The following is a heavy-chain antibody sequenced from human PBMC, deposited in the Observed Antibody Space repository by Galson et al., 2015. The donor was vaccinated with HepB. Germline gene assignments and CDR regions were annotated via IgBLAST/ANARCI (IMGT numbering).Heavy chain of an antibody. J-gene: IGHJ3*02. CDR1: GYTFTNYY. CDR3: ARGGGVPNYSDTSGYYSPDAFDI. CDR2: INPSDGYT. D-gene: IGHD3-22*01. V-gene: IGHV1-46*03. Sequence: SVKVSCKASGYTFTNYYIHWVRQAPGQGLEWMGIINPSDGYTTYAQRVQGRVTVTRDTSTSTVYMELSSLRSEDTAVYYCARGGGVPNYSDTSGYYSPDAFDIWGQGTMVTVSS.